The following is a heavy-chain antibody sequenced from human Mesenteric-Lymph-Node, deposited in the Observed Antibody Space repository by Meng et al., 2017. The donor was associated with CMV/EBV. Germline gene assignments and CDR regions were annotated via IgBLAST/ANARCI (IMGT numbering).Heavy chain of an antibody. V-gene: IGHV3-19*01. J-gene: IGHJ3*02. CDR2: VSWNGSRT. Sequence: GESLKISCAASGFTFSNSDMNWVRQAPGKGLEWVSGVSWNGSRTHYADSVKGRFTISRDNAKNTLYLQMNSLRAEDTAVYYCAAGLLSTTFDAFDIWGQGTMVTVSS. CDR1: GFTFSNSD. D-gene: IGHD2-21*02. CDR3: AAGLLSTTFDAFDI.